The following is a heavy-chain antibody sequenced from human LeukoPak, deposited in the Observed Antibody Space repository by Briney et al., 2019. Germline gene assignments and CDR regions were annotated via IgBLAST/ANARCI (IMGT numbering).Heavy chain of an antibody. CDR3: ARTDYDILTGYPDY. D-gene: IGHD3-9*01. V-gene: IGHV3-21*01. Sequence: PGGSLRLSCAASGFTFSSYSMTWVRQAPGKGLEWVSSISSSSSYIYYADSVKGRFTISRDNAKNSLYLQMNSLRAEDTAVYYCARTDYDILTGYPDYWGQGTLVTVSS. J-gene: IGHJ4*02. CDR1: GFTFSSYS. CDR2: ISSSSSYI.